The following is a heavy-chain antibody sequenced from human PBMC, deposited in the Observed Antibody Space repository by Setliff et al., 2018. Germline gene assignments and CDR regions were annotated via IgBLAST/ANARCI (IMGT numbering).Heavy chain of an antibody. J-gene: IGHJ5*02. D-gene: IGHD2-2*01. CDR1: GASISSYY. Sequence: SETLSLTCTVSGASISSYYWSWIRQPPGEGLEWIGYIYSSGNIKYNPSRKSRVTISLDTSKNQFSLKLSSVTAADTAVYYCARDGPHCVTSSCPGAWFDPWGQGILVTVSS. CDR3: ARDGPHCVTSSCPGAWFDP. V-gene: IGHV4-4*09. CDR2: IYSSGNI.